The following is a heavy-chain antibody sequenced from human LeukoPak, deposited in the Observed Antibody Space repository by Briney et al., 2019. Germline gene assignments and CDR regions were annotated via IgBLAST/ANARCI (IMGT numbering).Heavy chain of an antibody. CDR1: GGSISSYY. Sequence: SETLSLTCTVSGGSISSYYWSWIRLPPGKGLEWIGYIYYSGNTIYNPSLKSRVTISIDTSKNQFSLKLSSVTAADTAVYYCAGAPLGYCSSTSCYSSYYYYYGMDVWGQGTTVTVSS. CDR3: AGAPLGYCSSTSCYSSYYYYYGMDV. J-gene: IGHJ6*02. CDR2: IYYSGNT. D-gene: IGHD2-2*01. V-gene: IGHV4-59*01.